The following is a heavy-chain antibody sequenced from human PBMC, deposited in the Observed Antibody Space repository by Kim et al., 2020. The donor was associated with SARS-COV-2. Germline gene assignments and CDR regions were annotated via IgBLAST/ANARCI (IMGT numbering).Heavy chain of an antibody. CDR3: MSTYYYDTGDDY. D-gene: IGHD3-22*01. V-gene: IGHV3-21*01. CDR1: GFTFSFYT. J-gene: IGHJ4*02. Sequence: GGSLRLSCAASGFTFSFYTMNWVRQAPGKGLEWVSSISGSSSDIYYADSVKGRFTISSDNAKSSVSLQMSSLSAEDTAVDYCMSTYYYDTGDDYWGQGTL. CDR2: ISGSSSDI.